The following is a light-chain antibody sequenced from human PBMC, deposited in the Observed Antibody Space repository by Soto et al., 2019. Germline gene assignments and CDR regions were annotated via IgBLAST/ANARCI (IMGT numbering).Light chain of an antibody. Sequence: QPVLTQPASVSGSPGQSITISCTGTNSDVGSHNFVSWYQQYPGKAPKLLIYEASKRPSGLSNRFSGSKSGNTASLTISGLQAEDEADYYCCSLTNGATWVFGGGTEVTVL. CDR3: CSLTNGATWV. CDR1: NSDVGSHNF. V-gene: IGLV2-23*01. CDR2: EAS. J-gene: IGLJ3*02.